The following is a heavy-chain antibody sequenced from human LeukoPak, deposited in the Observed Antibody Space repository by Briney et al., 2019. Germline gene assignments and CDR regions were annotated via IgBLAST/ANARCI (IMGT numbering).Heavy chain of an antibody. CDR2: INHNGST. J-gene: IGHJ4*02. D-gene: IGHD4-17*01. CDR3: ARGLRGTTVTTAFDY. V-gene: IGHV4-34*01. CDR1: GGSLSGYY. Sequence: KPSETLSLTCAVYGGSLSGYYWSWIRQPPGKGLEWIGEINHNGSTNYNPSLKSRVTISVDTSKNQFSLKLSSVTAADTAVYSGARGLRGTTVTTAFDYWGQGTLVTVSS.